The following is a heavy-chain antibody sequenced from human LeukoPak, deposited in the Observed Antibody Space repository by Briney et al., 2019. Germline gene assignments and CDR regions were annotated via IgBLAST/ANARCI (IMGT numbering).Heavy chain of an antibody. Sequence: SETLSLTCTVSGGSISSYYWSWIRQPAGQGLEWIGRIYTNGSTNYNPSLKSRVTMSVDTSKNQFSLKLSSVTAADTAVYYCARANWNYRAGYYYYMDVWGKGTTVTVSS. CDR2: IYTNGST. D-gene: IGHD1-7*01. CDR3: ARANWNYRAGYYYYMDV. V-gene: IGHV4-4*07. J-gene: IGHJ6*03. CDR1: GGSISSYY.